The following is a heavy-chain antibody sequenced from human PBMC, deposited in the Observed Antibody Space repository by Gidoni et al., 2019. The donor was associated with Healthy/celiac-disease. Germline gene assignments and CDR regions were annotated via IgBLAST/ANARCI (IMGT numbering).Heavy chain of an antibody. Sequence: QLQLQESGPGLVKPSETLSLTCTVSGGSISSSSYYWGWIRQPPGKGLEWIGSIYYSGSTYYNPSLKSRVTISVDTSKNQFSLKLSSVTAADTAVYYCARLIAAARYYFDYWGQGTLVTVSS. D-gene: IGHD6-25*01. J-gene: IGHJ4*02. CDR1: GGSISSSSYY. CDR3: ARLIAAARYYFDY. V-gene: IGHV4-39*01. CDR2: IYYSGST.